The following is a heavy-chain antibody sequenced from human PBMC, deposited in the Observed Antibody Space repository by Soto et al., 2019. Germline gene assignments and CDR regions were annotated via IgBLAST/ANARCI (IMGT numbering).Heavy chain of an antibody. D-gene: IGHD4-17*01. CDR1: GFTLSSYW. CDR3: MTSVTTHDY. CDR2: IKQDGSQK. J-gene: IGHJ4*02. Sequence: EVQLVESGGGLVQPGGSLRLSCAASGFTLSSYWMNWVRLAPGKGLEWVANIKQDGSQKNYVDSVKGRFTFSRDNAKNSLYLQMSSLRAEDTAVYYCMTSVTTHDYWGQGTLVTVSS. V-gene: IGHV3-7*01.